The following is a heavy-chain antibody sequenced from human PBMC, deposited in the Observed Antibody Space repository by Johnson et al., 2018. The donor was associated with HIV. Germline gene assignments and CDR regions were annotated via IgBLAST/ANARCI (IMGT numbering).Heavy chain of an antibody. CDR1: GFTFSSYA. CDR2: IRYDGNSK. D-gene: IGHD1-26*01. CDR3: AKESKWESRTPHAFDM. J-gene: IGHJ3*02. Sequence: QVQLVESGGGLVQPGGSLRLSCAASGFTFSSYAMSWVRQAPGKGLEWVAFIRYDGNSKYYIDSVKGRFTVSRDNSKNTLYLQMKSLRPEDTAVYYCAKESKWESRTPHAFDMWGQGTMITVSS. V-gene: IGHV3-30*02.